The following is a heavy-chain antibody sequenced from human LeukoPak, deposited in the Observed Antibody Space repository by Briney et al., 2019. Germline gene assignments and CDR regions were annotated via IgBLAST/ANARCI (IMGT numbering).Heavy chain of an antibody. CDR3: ARGISGYADFDY. D-gene: IGHD3-22*01. CDR1: GFTFSSYS. CDR2: ISSSGSYI. J-gene: IGHJ4*02. Sequence: GGSLRLSCAASGFTFSSYSMNWVRQAPGKGLEWVSSISSSGSYIYYADSVKGRYTISRDNAKNSLYLQMNSLRAEDTAVYYCARGISGYADFDYWGQGTLVTVSS. V-gene: IGHV3-21*01.